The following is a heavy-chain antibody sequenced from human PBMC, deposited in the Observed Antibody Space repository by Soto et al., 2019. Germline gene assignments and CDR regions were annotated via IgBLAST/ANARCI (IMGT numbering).Heavy chain of an antibody. J-gene: IGHJ4*02. D-gene: IGHD1-26*01. CDR2: IVVGSGNT. CDR1: PFTFTSSA. CDR3: ATHREGATYYFDD. V-gene: IGHV1-58*01. Sequence: QMQLVQSGPEVKKPGTSVKVSCKASPFTFTSSAVQWVRQARGQRLEWIGWIVVGSGNTKYAQNFQERVTITRDISSGAAYVEMSSLRSDDTAFYYCATHREGATYYFDDWGQGTLLTVSS.